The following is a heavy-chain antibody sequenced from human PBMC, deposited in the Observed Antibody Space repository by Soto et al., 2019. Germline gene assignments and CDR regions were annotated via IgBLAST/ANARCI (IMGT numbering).Heavy chain of an antibody. J-gene: IGHJ4*02. CDR1: GGSISSSSYY. CDR2: IYYSGST. V-gene: IGHV4-39*01. D-gene: IGHD4-17*01. CDR3: GYMRVGDYGGNSDYFDY. Sequence: SETLSLTCTVSGGSISSSSYYWGWIRQPPGKGLEWIGSIYYSGSTYYNPSLKSRVTISVDTSKNQFSLKLSSVTAADTAVYYCGYMRVGDYGGNSDYFDYWGQGTLVTVSS.